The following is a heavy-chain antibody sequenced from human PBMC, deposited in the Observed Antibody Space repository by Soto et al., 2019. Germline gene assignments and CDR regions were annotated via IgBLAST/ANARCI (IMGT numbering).Heavy chain of an antibody. J-gene: IGHJ4*02. CDR1: GFTFGTYS. CDR3: ARGYDYVWGNPAFDY. CDR2: IDSTSSYI. V-gene: IGHV3-21*01. D-gene: IGHD3-16*01. Sequence: VQLVESGGDLVNPGGSLRLSCAASGFTFGTYSMNWVRQAPGKGLEWVSSIDSTSSYIYSADSVKGRFTISRDNAKNSLYLQMNSLRAEDTAVYYCARGYDYVWGNPAFDYWGQGTLVTVSS.